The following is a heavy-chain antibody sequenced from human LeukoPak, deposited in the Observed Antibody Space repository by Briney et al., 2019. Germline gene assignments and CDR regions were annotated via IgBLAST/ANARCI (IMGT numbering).Heavy chain of an antibody. CDR1: GGSISSYY. Sequence: SETLSLTCTVSGGSISSYYWSWVRQPPGKGLEWIGYIYYSGNTNYNPSLKSRVTISVDTSKNQFSLKLSSVTAADTAVYYCARQQWLNYYFDYWGQGTLVTVSS. J-gene: IGHJ4*02. CDR2: IYYSGNT. D-gene: IGHD6-19*01. CDR3: ARQQWLNYYFDY. V-gene: IGHV4-59*08.